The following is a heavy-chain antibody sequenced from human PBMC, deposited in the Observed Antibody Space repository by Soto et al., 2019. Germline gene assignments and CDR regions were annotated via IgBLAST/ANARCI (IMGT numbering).Heavy chain of an antibody. V-gene: IGHV3-21*01. J-gene: IGHJ5*02. Sequence: PGGSLRLSCAASGFTFSSYSMNWVRQAPGKGLEWVSSISSSSSYIYYADSVKGRFTISRDNAKNSLYLQMNSLRAEDTAVYYCARDRRWGSSWYDWFDPWGQGTLVTVSS. CDR2: ISSSSSYI. CDR1: GFTFSSYS. D-gene: IGHD6-13*01. CDR3: ARDRRWGSSWYDWFDP.